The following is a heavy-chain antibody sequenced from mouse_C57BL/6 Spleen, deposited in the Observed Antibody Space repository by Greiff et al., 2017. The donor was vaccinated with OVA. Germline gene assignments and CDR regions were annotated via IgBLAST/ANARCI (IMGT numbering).Heavy chain of an antibody. Sequence: VQLKESGPELVKPGASVKISCKASGYSFTDYNMNWVKQSNGKSLEWIGVINPNYGTTSYNQKFKGKATLTVDQSSSTAYMQLNSLTSEDSAVYYCARETIYYGSLTLNYWGQGTTLTVSS. D-gene: IGHD1-1*01. CDR3: ARETIYYGSLTLNY. J-gene: IGHJ2*01. CDR2: INPNYGTT. V-gene: IGHV1-39*01. CDR1: GYSFTDYN.